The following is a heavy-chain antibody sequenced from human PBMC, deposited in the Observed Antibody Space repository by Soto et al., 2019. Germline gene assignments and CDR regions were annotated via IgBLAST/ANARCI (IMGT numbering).Heavy chain of an antibody. D-gene: IGHD3-10*01. CDR3: ARDRGTVRGVIRPYYYYYMDV. CDR2: ISSSGSTI. CDR1: GFTFSDYY. Sequence: GGSLRLSCAASGFTFSDYYMSWIRQAPGKGLEWVSYISSSGSTIYYADSVKGRFTISRDNAKNSLYLQMNSLRAEDTAVYYCARDRGTVRGVIRPYYYYYMDVWGKGTTVTVSS. V-gene: IGHV3-11*01. J-gene: IGHJ6*03.